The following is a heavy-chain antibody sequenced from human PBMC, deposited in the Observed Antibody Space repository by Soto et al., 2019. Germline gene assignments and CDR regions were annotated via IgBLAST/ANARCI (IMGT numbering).Heavy chain of an antibody. J-gene: IGHJ6*02. D-gene: IGHD3-3*01. CDR1: GGSISSGAYY. CDR3: ARDYYDFWSGPPYGMDV. CDR2: IYYSGST. V-gene: IGHV4-30-4*01. Sequence: SETLSLTCTVSGGSISSGAYYWSWIRQPPGKGLEWIGYIYYSGSTYYNPSLKSRVTISVDTSKNQFSLKLSSVTAADTAVYYCARDYYDFWSGPPYGMDVWGQGTTVTVSS.